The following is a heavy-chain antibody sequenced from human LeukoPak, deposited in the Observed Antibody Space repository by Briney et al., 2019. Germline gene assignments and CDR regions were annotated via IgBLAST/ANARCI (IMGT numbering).Heavy chain of an antibody. J-gene: IGHJ4*02. CDR2: IYYSGST. CDR1: GGSISSYY. D-gene: IGHD6-19*01. Sequence: PSETLSLTFTVSGGSISSYYWSWIRQPPGKGLEWIGYIYYSGSTNYNPSLKSRVTISIDTSKNQFSLKLSSVTAADTAVYYCARRSVGSGFDYWGQGTLVTVSS. V-gene: IGHV4-59*01. CDR3: ARRSVGSGFDY.